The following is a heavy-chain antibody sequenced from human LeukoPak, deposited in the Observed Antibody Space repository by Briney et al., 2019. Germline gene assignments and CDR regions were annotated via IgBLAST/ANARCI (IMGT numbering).Heavy chain of an antibody. CDR2: IYYSGST. D-gene: IGHD3-10*01. V-gene: IGHV4-59*01. CDR3: ARGDRGVTLVWYFDL. Sequence: SETLSLTCTVSGGSISSYYWSWIRQPPGKGLEWIGYIYYSGSTNYNPPLKSRVTISVDTSKNQFSLKLSSVTAADTAVYYCARGDRGVTLVWYFDLWGRGALVTVSS. CDR1: GGSISSYY. J-gene: IGHJ2*01.